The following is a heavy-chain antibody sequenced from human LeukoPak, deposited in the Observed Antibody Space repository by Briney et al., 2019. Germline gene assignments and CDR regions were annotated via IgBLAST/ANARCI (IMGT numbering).Heavy chain of an antibody. Sequence: PSETLSLTCAVSGGSISSSNWWNWVRQPPGKGLEWIGEFYHSGTTNYNPSLKSRVTISLDKSKNHFSLHLRSVTAADTAVYCCATRDGYTDYYFDYWGQGTLVTVSS. J-gene: IGHJ4*02. D-gene: IGHD5-24*01. CDR2: FYHSGTT. CDR3: ATRDGYTDYYFDY. CDR1: GGSISSSNW. V-gene: IGHV4-4*01.